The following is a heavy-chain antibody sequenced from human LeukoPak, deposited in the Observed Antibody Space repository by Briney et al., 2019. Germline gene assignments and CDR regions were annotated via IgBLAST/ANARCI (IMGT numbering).Heavy chain of an antibody. CDR1: GYTFTSYA. CDR2: INAGNGNT. Sequence: ASVKVSCKASGYTFTSYAMHWVRQAPGQRLEWMGWINAGNGNTKYSQKFQGRVTITRNTSISTAYMELSSLRSEGTAVYYCARGTTVAALDAFDIWGQGTMVTVSS. J-gene: IGHJ3*02. CDR3: ARGTTVAALDAFDI. D-gene: IGHD1-1*01. V-gene: IGHV1-3*01.